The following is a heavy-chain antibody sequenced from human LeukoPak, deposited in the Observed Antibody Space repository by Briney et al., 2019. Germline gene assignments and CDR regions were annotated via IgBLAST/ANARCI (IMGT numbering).Heavy chain of an antibody. Sequence: GGSLRLSCAASGFTFSNYGMHWVRQAPGRGLEWVAVISYDGRNKYYADSVKGRFTISRDNSKNTLYFEMNSLRGEDTAVYYCARGGRGYIDDYWGQGTLVTVSS. V-gene: IGHV3-30*03. CDR3: ARGGRGYIDDY. J-gene: IGHJ4*02. CDR2: ISYDGRNK. D-gene: IGHD3-22*01. CDR1: GFTFSNYG.